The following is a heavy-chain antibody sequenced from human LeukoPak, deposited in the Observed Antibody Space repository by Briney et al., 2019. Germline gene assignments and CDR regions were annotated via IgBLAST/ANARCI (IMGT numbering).Heavy chain of an antibody. CDR2: FYYNGVT. V-gene: IGHV4-39*01. CDR1: GGSISSSDYL. J-gene: IGHJ5*02. Sequence: PSETLSLTCTVSGGSISSSDYLWAWFRQTPGKGLEWIGDFYYNGVTSYDPSPKSRVTISVDTSKNQFSLNLNSVTAADTAGYHCVRRNYVSGRIDPWGQGTLVTVSS. D-gene: IGHD3-16*01. CDR3: VRRNYVSGRIDP.